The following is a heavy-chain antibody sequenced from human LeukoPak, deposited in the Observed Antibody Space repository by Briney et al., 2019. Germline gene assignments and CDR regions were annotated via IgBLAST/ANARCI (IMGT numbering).Heavy chain of an antibody. Sequence: GGSLRLSCAASGFTFGSYAMSWVRQAPGKGLEWVSDINGSGGSTYYTDSVKGRFTISRDNSKNTLYLQMNSLRAEDTALYYCAKDKVSSSWYYFDYWGQGTLVTVSS. V-gene: IGHV3-23*01. D-gene: IGHD6-13*01. CDR1: GFTFGSYA. J-gene: IGHJ4*02. CDR3: AKDKVSSSWYYFDY. CDR2: INGSGGST.